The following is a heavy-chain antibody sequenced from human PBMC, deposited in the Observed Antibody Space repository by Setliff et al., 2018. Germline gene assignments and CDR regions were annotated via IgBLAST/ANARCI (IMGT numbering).Heavy chain of an antibody. D-gene: IGHD6-19*01. CDR3: ARDQFSSGWYGAPESYFDT. CDR2: IQSSGTT. J-gene: IGHJ4*02. CDR1: GGSISSDY. V-gene: IGHV4-59*01. Sequence: PSETLSLTCTVSGGSISSDYWSWIRQPPGKGLEWIGYIQSSGTTKYNPSLGSRLSMSVDTSKKQFSLKLSYVTAADTAIYYCARDQFSSGWYGAPESYFDTWGQGILVTVSS.